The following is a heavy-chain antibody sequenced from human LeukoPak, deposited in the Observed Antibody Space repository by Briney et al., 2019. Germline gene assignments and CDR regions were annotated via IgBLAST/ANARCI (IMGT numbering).Heavy chain of an antibody. D-gene: IGHD2-21*02. V-gene: IGHV3-23*01. J-gene: IGHJ4*02. CDR1: GFTFNSHA. CDR3: AREPNNCGDDCYVLLDC. Sequence: GGSLRLSCAASGFTFNSHAMSWVRQAPGKGLEWVSVISGSGATTYYADSVKGRFTISRDNSRNTLYLQMNSLRAEDTAVYYCAREPNNCGDDCYVLLDCWGQGILVTVSS. CDR2: ISGSGATT.